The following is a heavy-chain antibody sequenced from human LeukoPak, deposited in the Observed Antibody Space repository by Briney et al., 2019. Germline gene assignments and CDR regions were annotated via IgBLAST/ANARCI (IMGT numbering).Heavy chain of an antibody. V-gene: IGHV3-33*06. CDR3: AKGAGDTGYYFDY. Sequence: GGSLRLSCAASGFTFSSYGMHWVRQAPGKGLEWVAVIWYDGSNKYYADSVKGRFTISRDSSENTLYLQMSGLRAEDTAVYHCAKGAGDTGYYFDYWGQGTLVTVSS. CDR1: GFTFSSYG. CDR2: IWYDGSNK. J-gene: IGHJ4*02. D-gene: IGHD7-27*01.